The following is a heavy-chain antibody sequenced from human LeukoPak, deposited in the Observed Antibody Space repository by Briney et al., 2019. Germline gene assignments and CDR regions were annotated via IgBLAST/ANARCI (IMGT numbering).Heavy chain of an antibody. CDR3: AKPYVRGYSYGYSLDS. CDR1: GFTFSSYA. J-gene: IGHJ4*02. D-gene: IGHD5-18*01. Sequence: GGSLRLSCAASGFTFSSYAMNWVRQAPGKGLEWVSAISGSGGSTYYADSVKGRFTISRDNSKTTLYLEMNSLRADDTAVYYCAKPYVRGYSYGYSLDSWGQGTLVTVSS. V-gene: IGHV3-23*01. CDR2: ISGSGGST.